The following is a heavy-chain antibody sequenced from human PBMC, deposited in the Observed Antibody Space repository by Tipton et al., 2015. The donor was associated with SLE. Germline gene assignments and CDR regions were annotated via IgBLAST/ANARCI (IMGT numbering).Heavy chain of an antibody. CDR2: IYHRGTT. CDR1: GGSISSSIYY. D-gene: IGHD6-19*01. J-gene: IGHJ4*02. V-gene: IGHV4-39*07. CDR3: ARLGHSSGWHTATYFDY. Sequence: TLSLTCTVSGGSISSSIYYWGWIRQPPGKGLEWIASIYHRGTTYYNPSLKSRVTISVDTSTNLFSLKLTSVTAADTAVYYCARLGHSSGWHTATYFDYWGQGTLVTVSS.